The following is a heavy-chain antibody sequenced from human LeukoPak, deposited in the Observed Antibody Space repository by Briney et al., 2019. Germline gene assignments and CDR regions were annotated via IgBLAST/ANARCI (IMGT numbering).Heavy chain of an antibody. CDR3: ASDLGKWGGTGPFDY. Sequence: SETLSLTCTVSGGSISSYYWSWIRQPPGKGLEGIGYIYYSGSTNYNPSLKSRVTISVDTSKNQCSLKLSSVTAADTAVYYCASDLGKWGGTGPFDYWGQGTLVTVSS. D-gene: IGHD1-14*01. J-gene: IGHJ4*02. CDR2: IYYSGST. CDR1: GGSISSYY. V-gene: IGHV4-59*01.